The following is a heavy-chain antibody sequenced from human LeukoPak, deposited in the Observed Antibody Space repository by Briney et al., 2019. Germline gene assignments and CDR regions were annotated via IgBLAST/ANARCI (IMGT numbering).Heavy chain of an antibody. CDR3: ARGSGSVDTAMVIWFDP. CDR2: INHSGSA. V-gene: IGHV4-34*01. J-gene: IGHJ5*02. CDR1: GGSLSGYY. Sequence: SETLSLTCAVYGGSLSGYYWSGIHQPPGKGLEWIGEINHSGSANYNPSLKSRVTISVDTSKNQFSLKLSSMTAADTAVYYCARGSGSVDTAMVIWFDPWGQGTLVTVSS. D-gene: IGHD5-18*01.